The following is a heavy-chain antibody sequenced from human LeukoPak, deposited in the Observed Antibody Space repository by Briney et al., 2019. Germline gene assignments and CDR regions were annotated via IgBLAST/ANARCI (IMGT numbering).Heavy chain of an antibody. CDR3: ARRIAAAAAPYYFDY. J-gene: IGHJ4*02. CDR1: GFTFSSYW. Sequence: GGSLRLSCAAFGFTFSSYWMHWVRQAPGKGLLWVSRINSDGSSTSYADSVKGRFTISRDNAKNALYLQMNSLRAEDTAVYYCARRIAAAAAPYYFDYWGQGTLVTVSS. V-gene: IGHV3-74*01. CDR2: INSDGSST. D-gene: IGHD6-13*01.